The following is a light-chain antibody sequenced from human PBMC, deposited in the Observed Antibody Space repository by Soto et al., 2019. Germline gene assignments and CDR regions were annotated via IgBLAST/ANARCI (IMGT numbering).Light chain of an antibody. CDR2: GAS. CDR3: QQYNKWPRT. J-gene: IGKJ1*01. Sequence: IVMTQSPFTLSVSPGERATLSCRASQSVSSDLVWYQQKPGQAPRLLIYGASTRATGIPARFSGSGSGTEFTLTISSLHSEDFAVYYCQQYNKWPRTFGQGTKVDIK. V-gene: IGKV3-15*01. CDR1: QSVSSD.